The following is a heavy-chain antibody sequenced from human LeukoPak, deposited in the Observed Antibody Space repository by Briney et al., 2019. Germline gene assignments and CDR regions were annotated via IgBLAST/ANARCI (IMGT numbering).Heavy chain of an antibody. V-gene: IGHV4-4*07. CDR1: GGSISSYY. CDR2: IYTSGST. D-gene: IGHD1-26*01. J-gene: IGHJ6*03. Sequence: SETLSLTCTVSGGSISSYYRSRIPQPAGKGLEWVGRIYTSGSTNYNPPLNSRVTMSVDTSKNQFSLKLSSVTAADTAVYYCARESLGGSGSYSYYYYYMDVWGKGTTVTVSS. CDR3: ARESLGGSGSYSYYYYYMDV.